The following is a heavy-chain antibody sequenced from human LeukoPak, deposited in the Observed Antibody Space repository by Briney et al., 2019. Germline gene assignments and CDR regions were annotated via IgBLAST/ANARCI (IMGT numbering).Heavy chain of an antibody. Sequence: PSETLSLTCTVSGGSISSSSYYWGWIRQPPGKGLEWIGSIYYSGSTYYNPSLKSRVTISVDTSKNQFSLKLSSVTAADTAVYYCARSGILTGYYPSWGQGTLVTVSS. CDR3: ARSGILTGYYPS. V-gene: IGHV4-39*01. D-gene: IGHD3-9*01. J-gene: IGHJ4*02. CDR1: GGSISSSSYY. CDR2: IYYSGST.